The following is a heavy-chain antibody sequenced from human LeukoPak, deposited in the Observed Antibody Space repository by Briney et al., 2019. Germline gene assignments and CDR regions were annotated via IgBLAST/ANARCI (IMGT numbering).Heavy chain of an antibody. CDR1: GYTFTSYG. V-gene: IGHV1-18*01. J-gene: IGHJ6*02. CDR2: ISAYNGNT. CDR3: ARAPPLSSSSSGYYYGMDV. Sequence: ASVKVSRKASGYTFTSYGISWVRQAPGQGLEWMGWISAYNGNTNYAQKLQGRVTMTTDTSTSTAYMELRSLRSDDTAVYYCARAPPLSSSSSGYYYGMDVWGQGTTVTVSS. D-gene: IGHD6-6*01.